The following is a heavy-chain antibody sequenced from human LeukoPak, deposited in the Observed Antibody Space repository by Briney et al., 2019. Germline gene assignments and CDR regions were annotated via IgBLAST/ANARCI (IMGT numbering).Heavy chain of an antibody. Sequence: PSETLSLTCTVSGGSISSSSYYWGWIRQPPGKGLEWIGSIYYSGSTYYNPSLKSRVTISVDTSKNQFSLKLSSVTAADTAVYYCASHLVVVVAAGWFDPWGQGTLVTVSS. CDR3: ASHLVVVVAAGWFDP. CDR1: GGSISSSSYY. V-gene: IGHV4-39*07. D-gene: IGHD2-15*01. CDR2: IYYSGST. J-gene: IGHJ5*02.